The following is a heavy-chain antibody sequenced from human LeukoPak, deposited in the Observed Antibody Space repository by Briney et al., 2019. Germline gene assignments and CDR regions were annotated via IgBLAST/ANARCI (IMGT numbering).Heavy chain of an antibody. D-gene: IGHD6-19*01. Sequence: GGSLRLSCAASGFTFSSYEMNWVRQAPGKGLEWVSYISSSGSTIYYADSVKGRFTISRDNAKNSLYLQMNSLRAEDTAVYYCARDIESSGRYGIFDYWGQGTLVTVSS. CDR3: ARDIESSGRYGIFDY. V-gene: IGHV3-48*03. J-gene: IGHJ4*02. CDR1: GFTFSSYE. CDR2: ISSSGSTI.